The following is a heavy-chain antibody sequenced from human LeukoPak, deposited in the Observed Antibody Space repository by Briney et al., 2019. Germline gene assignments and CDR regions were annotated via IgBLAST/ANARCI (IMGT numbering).Heavy chain of an antibody. D-gene: IGHD6-19*01. J-gene: IGHJ4*02. CDR2: ISYDGSNK. CDR3: AKDISNQWLGLRLDY. V-gene: IGHV3-30*18. CDR1: GFTFSSYV. Sequence: GGSLRLSCAASGFTFSSYVMHWVRQAPGKGLEWVAVISYDGSNKYYADSVKGRFTVSRDNSKNTLYLQMNSLRAEDTALYYCAKDISNQWLGLRLDYWGQGTLVTVSS.